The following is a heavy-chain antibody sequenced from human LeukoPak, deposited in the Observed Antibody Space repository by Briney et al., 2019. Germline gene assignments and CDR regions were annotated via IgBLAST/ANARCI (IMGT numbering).Heavy chain of an antibody. Sequence: PSETLSLTCTVSGGSISSGGYYWSWIRQHPGKGLECIGYIYYSGSTYYNPSLKSRVTISVDTSKNQLSLKLTSVTAADTAVYYCGRDWAGSGYHHAFDNWGQGTMVIVFS. CDR3: GRDWAGSGYHHAFDN. J-gene: IGHJ3*02. V-gene: IGHV4-31*03. D-gene: IGHD3-22*01. CDR2: IYYSGST. CDR1: GGSISSGGYY.